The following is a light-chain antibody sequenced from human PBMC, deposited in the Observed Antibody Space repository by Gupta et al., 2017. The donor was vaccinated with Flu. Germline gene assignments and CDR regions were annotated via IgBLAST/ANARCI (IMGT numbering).Light chain of an antibody. CDR2: EAS. CDR3: QQFYDGHHIS. J-gene: IGKJ3*01. Sequence: YLSASVGDRVAITCQANEDISNYLNWYKQKPGKAPKLLIYEASTLETGVPSRFSGTGSGTEFTLTISSRQADDTATYYCQQFYDGHHISFGPGTKL. CDR1: EDISNY. V-gene: IGKV1-33*01.